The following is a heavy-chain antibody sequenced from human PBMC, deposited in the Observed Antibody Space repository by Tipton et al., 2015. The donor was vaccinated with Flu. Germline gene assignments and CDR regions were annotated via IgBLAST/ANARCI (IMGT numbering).Heavy chain of an antibody. J-gene: IGHJ6*03. CDR1: GGSISSSSYY. CDR3: ARVVVHNYYYYYYMDV. V-gene: IGHV4-39*07. D-gene: IGHD2-15*01. Sequence: TLSLTCTVSGGSISSSSYYWGWIRQPPGKGLEWIGSIYYSGSTYYNPSLKSRFTMSVDTSKNQFSLKLSSVTAADTAVYYCARVVVHNYYYYYYMDVWGKGTTVTVSS. CDR2: IYYSGST.